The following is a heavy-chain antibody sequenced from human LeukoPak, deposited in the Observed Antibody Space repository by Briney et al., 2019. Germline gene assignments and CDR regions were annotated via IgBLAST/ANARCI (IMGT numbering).Heavy chain of an antibody. CDR1: GFTFSGSA. CDR2: IRNKDNSYAT. J-gene: IGHJ4*02. Sequence: GGSLKLSCAASGFTFSGSALHWVRQASGEGLEWVGRIRNKDNSYATAYAASVKGRFTISRDDSRNMAYLQMNSLKTEDTAVYYCTRRLESGIWDFDYWGQGALVTVSS. V-gene: IGHV3-73*01. CDR3: TRRLESGIWDFDY. D-gene: IGHD6-19*01.